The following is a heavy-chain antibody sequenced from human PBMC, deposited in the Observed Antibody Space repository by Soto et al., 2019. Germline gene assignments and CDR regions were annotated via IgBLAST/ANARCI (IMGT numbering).Heavy chain of an antibody. D-gene: IGHD4-17*01. V-gene: IGHV4-34*01. J-gene: IGHJ4*02. Sequence: QVQLQQWGAGLLKPSETLSLTCAVYGGSFSGYYWRWIRQPQGKGLEWIGENNHSGSTNYNPYLKSRVTIAVDTYKHQFSLKLNSVTAADTAVYYCARATYGGNFPFDFWGQGTLVTVSS. CDR1: GGSFSGYY. CDR2: NNHSGST. CDR3: ARATYGGNFPFDF.